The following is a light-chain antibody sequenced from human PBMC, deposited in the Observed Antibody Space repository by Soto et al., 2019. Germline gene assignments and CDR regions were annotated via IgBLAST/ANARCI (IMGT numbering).Light chain of an antibody. J-gene: IGLJ1*01. CDR2: GNN. CDR1: SSNIGAGYD. V-gene: IGLV1-40*01. Sequence: QSALTQPPSVSGAPGQRVTISCTGSSSNIGAGYDVHWYQQLPGKAPQLLIYGNNNRPSGVPDRFSGSKSGTSASLAITGLRPDDEADYYCQSYASSPSANFVFGTGTKLTVL. CDR3: QSYASSPSANFV.